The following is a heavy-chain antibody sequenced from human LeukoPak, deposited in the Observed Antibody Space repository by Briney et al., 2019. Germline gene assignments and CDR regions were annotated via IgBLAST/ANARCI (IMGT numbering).Heavy chain of an antibody. CDR3: ARGVSSHFWYFDH. CDR1: GDSISSGGYY. V-gene: IGHV4-61*09. D-gene: IGHD5/OR15-5a*01. CDR2: IYNSGTT. Sequence: PSKTLSLTCTVSGDSISSGGYYCNWIRQPAGRGLEYIGHIYNSGTTNYNPSLTSRVTISADTSKNQFSLKVTSVTAADTAVYYCARGVSSHFWYFDHWGRGTLVTVSS. J-gene: IGHJ2*01.